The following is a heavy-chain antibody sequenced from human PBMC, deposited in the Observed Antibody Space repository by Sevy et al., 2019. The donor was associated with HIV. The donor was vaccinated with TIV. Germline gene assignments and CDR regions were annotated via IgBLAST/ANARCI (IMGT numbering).Heavy chain of an antibody. CDR2: IYYNGHI. CDR3: AGENAWGRGYS. CDR1: GGSITSLY. V-gene: IGHV4-59*08. Sequence: SETLSLTCTVSGGSITSLYWNWIRQPPGKGLEWIANIYYNGHINYNPSLKSRVTLSLDTSKNQFYLRLSSGTAADTARYYCAGENAWGRGYSWGQGTLVTVSS. D-gene: IGHD1-26*01. J-gene: IGHJ4*02.